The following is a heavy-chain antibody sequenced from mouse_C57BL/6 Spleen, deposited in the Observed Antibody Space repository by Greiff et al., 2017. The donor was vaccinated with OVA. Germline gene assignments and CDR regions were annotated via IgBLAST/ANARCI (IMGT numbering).Heavy chain of an antibody. D-gene: IGHD2-3*01. CDR1: GYTFTDYN. J-gene: IGHJ3*01. CDR2: INPNNGGT. V-gene: IGHV1-22*01. CDR3: ALYDGYEFAY. Sequence: DVQLQESGPELVKPGASVKMSCKASGYTFTDYNMHWVKQSHGKSLEWIGYINPNNGGTSYNQKFKGKATLTVNKSSSTAYMELRSLTSEDSAVYYCALYDGYEFAYWGQGTLVTVSA.